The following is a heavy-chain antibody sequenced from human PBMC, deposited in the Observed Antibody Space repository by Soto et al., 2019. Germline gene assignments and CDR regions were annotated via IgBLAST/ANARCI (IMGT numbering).Heavy chain of an antibody. CDR1: GFTFGGYG. V-gene: IGHV3-21*04. Sequence: GGSMRVSCGASGFTFGGYGGNWVSQAPGKGLEWVSSISSSSSYIYYADSVKGRFTISRDNAKNSLYLQMNSLSATDTAVYYGARDGSRYDFWSGPYYFDYWGQGTLVTVSS. CDR2: ISSSSSYI. J-gene: IGHJ4*02. CDR3: ARDGSRYDFWSGPYYFDY. D-gene: IGHD3-3*01.